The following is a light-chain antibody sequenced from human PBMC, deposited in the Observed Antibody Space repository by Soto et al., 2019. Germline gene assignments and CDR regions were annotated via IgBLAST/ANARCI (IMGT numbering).Light chain of an antibody. Sequence: QSALTQPPSASGSPGQSVTISCTGTSSDVGGYNYVSWYQQHPGKAPKLMIYEVNKRPSGVPDRFSGSKSGNTASLTVSGLQAEDEADYYCSSYAGSNRLWVFGGGTQLTVL. CDR1: SSDVGGYNY. CDR2: EVN. V-gene: IGLV2-8*01. CDR3: SSYAGSNRLWV. J-gene: IGLJ3*02.